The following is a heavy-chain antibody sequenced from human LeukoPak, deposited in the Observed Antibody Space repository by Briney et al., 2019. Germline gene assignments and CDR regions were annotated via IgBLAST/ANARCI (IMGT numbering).Heavy chain of an antibody. V-gene: IGHV3-11*01. J-gene: IGHJ5*02. CDR1: GFTFSDYY. Sequence: GRSLRLSCAASGFTFSDYYMSWIRQAPGKGLEWVSYISSSGSTIYYADSVKGRFTISRDNAKNSLYLQMNSLRAEDTAVYYCARVVSYGSGSYYKAWGVDPWGQGTLVTVSS. CDR2: ISSSGSTI. D-gene: IGHD3-10*01. CDR3: ARVVSYGSGSYYKAWGVDP.